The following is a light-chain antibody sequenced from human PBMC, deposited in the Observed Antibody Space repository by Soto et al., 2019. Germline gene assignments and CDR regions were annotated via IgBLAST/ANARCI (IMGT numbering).Light chain of an antibody. CDR3: QQYNDWPRRLT. V-gene: IGKV3-15*01. CDR1: QSLSSN. J-gene: IGKJ4*01. CDR2: GAS. Sequence: EIVMTQSPATLSVSTGERATLSCRASQSLSSNLAWYQQKPGQAPRLLIYGASTRATGIPARFSGSGSGTEFTLTISSLQSEDFAVYYCQQYNDWPRRLTFGGGTKVDIK.